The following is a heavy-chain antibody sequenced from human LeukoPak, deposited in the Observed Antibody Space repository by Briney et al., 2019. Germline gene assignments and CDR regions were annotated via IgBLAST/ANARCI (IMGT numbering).Heavy chain of an antibody. J-gene: IGHJ6*02. CDR2: IYSGGST. CDR3: AKDRIQLWPHYYGMDV. D-gene: IGHD5-18*01. V-gene: IGHV3-66*01. Sequence: GGSLRLSCAASGFTVSSNYMSWVRQAPGKGLEWVSVIYSGGSTYYADSVKGRFTISRDNSKNTLYLQMNSLRAEDTAVYYCAKDRIQLWPHYYGMDVWGQGTTVTVSS. CDR1: GFTVSSNY.